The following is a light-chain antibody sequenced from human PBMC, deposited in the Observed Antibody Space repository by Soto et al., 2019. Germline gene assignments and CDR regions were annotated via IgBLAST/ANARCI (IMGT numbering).Light chain of an antibody. CDR1: SGHSTYA. CDR3: QTWGTGFQV. Sequence: QPVLTQSPSASASLGASVKLTCTLSSGHSTYAIAWLQQQPEKGPRCLMKVNSDGSHIKGDGIPARFSGSSSGAERYLTISSLQSEDEADYYCQTWGTGFQVFGGGTKLTVL. V-gene: IGLV4-69*01. J-gene: IGLJ3*02. CDR2: VNSDGSH.